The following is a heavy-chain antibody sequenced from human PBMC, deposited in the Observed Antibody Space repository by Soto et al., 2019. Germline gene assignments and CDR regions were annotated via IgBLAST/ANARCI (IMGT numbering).Heavy chain of an antibody. J-gene: IGHJ6*02. CDR3: ARVDTMVRGRYYYYGMDV. D-gene: IGHD3-10*01. Sequence: GESLKISCKGSGYSFTSYWIGWVRQMPGKGLEWMGIIYPGDSDTRYSPSFQGQVTISADKSISTAYLQWSSLKASDTAMYYCARVDTMVRGRYYYYGMDVWGQGTTVTVS. CDR1: GYSFTSYW. V-gene: IGHV5-51*01. CDR2: IYPGDSDT.